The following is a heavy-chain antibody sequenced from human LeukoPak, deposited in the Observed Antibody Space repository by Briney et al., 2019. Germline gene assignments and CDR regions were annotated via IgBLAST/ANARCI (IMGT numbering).Heavy chain of an antibody. CDR3: ARQLGYCSSTSCYADKVDY. J-gene: IGHJ4*02. CDR2: IYYSGST. D-gene: IGHD2-2*01. Sequence: SETLSLTCTVSGGSISSSSYYWGWIRQPPGKGLEWIGSIYYSGSTYYNPSLKSRVTISVDTSKNQFSLKLSSVTAGDTAVYYCARQLGYCSSTSCYADKVDYRGQGTLVTVSS. V-gene: IGHV4-39*01. CDR1: GGSISSSSYY.